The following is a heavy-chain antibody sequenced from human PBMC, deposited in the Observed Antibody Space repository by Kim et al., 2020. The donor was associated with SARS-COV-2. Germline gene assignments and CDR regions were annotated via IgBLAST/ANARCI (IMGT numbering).Heavy chain of an antibody. V-gene: IGHV3-23*01. D-gene: IGHD1-20*01. CDR3: AKGVRFVPYNYY. J-gene: IGHJ4*02. Sequence: YYADSVKGRFTISRDNSKNTLYLKMNSLRAEDTAVYYCAKGVRFVPYNYYWGQGTLVTVSS.